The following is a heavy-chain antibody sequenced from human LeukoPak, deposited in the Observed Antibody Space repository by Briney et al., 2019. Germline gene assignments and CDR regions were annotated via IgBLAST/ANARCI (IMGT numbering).Heavy chain of an antibody. V-gene: IGHV1-69*04. Sequence: ASVMVSCKASGGTFSSYAISWVRQAPGQGLEWMGRIIPILGIANYAQKFRGRVTITADKSTSTAYMELSSLRSEDTAVYYCASYDYGDYVVDYWGQGTLVTVSS. CDR2: IIPILGIA. CDR3: ASYDYGDYVVDY. J-gene: IGHJ4*02. D-gene: IGHD4-17*01. CDR1: GGTFSSYA.